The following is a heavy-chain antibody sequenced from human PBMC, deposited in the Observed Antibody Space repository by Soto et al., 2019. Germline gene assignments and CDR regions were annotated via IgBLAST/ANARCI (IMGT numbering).Heavy chain of an antibody. V-gene: IGHV4-39*07. CDR1: GGSISSSSYY. D-gene: IGHD3-10*01. J-gene: IGHJ5*02. CDR3: AKDPLLWFGELLSPSLDWFDP. Sequence: PSETLSLTCTVSGGSISSSSYYWGWIRQPPGKGLEWIGSIYYSGSTYYNPSLKSRVTMSVDMSKNQISLKLTSVSAADTAVYYCAKDPLLWFGELLSPSLDWFDPWGQGTLVTVSS. CDR2: IYYSGST.